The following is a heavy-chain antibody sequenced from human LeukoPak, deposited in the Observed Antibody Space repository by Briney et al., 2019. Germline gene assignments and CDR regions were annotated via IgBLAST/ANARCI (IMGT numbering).Heavy chain of an antibody. V-gene: IGHV3-23*01. Sequence: GGSLRLSCAASEFTFTSYAMSWVRQAPGKGREWVSAISGDGGSTYYADSLKGRFTISRDNSKNTLYLQMNSLRAEDTAVYYCAKERYHGSGTYYFDYWGQGPLVTVSS. CDR3: AKERYHGSGTYYFDY. D-gene: IGHD3-10*01. J-gene: IGHJ4*02. CDR1: EFTFTSYA. CDR2: ISGDGGST.